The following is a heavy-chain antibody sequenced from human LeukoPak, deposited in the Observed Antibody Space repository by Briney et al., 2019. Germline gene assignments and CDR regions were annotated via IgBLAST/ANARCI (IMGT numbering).Heavy chain of an antibody. CDR3: VRGGPASRSLYYFDY. J-gene: IGHJ4*02. CDR2: INHSGST. CDR1: GGSFSGYY. V-gene: IGHV4-34*01. Sequence: PSETLSLTCAVYGGSFSGYYWSWIRQPPGKGLEWIGEINHSGSTNYNPSLKSRVTISVDTSKNQFSLKLSSVTAADTAVYYCVRGGPASRSLYYFDYWGQGTLVTVSS.